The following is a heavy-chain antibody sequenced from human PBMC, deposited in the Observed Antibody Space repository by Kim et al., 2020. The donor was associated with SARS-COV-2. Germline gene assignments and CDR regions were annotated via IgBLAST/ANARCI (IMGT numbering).Heavy chain of an antibody. CDR3: VRHLPGTYTCYHFDS. J-gene: IGHJ4*02. CDR1: GYSFASYW. V-gene: IGHV5-10-1*01. D-gene: IGHD2-2*01. CDR2: INPSGSYT. Sequence: GEALKISCKASGYSFASYWITWVRQIPGKGLEWVGNINPSGSYTNYSPSVQGHVTISVDKSTSTTYLQWRTLQASDSASYYCVRHLPGTYTCYHFDSWGQ.